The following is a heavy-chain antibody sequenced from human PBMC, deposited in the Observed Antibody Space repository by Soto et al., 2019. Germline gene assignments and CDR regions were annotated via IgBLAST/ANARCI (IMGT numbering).Heavy chain of an antibody. V-gene: IGHV4-59*01. Sequence: SETLSLTCTVSGGSISSYYWNWIRQPPGKGLEWIGYIHYSGSTNYKPSLKSRVTISVDTSKNQFSMKLTSVTAADTAVYYCARLYTGTLNWFDPWGQGTLVTVSS. CDR3: ARLYTGTLNWFDP. CDR2: IHYSGST. CDR1: GGSISSYY. J-gene: IGHJ5*02. D-gene: IGHD7-27*01.